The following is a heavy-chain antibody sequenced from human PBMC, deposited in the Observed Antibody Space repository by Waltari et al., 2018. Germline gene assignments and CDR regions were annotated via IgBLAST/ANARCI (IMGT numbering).Heavy chain of an antibody. V-gene: IGHV1-46*01. CDR3: ARAGSTLIWGVAE. D-gene: IGHD2-2*01. Sequence: QVQLVQSGAEVKKPGASVKVSCKASGYTFTDFYMHWVRQAPGQGLEWRGIVNPNGGSTTSAQNCQDRVTMTMDTSTSTVYMELSSLRSEDTAVYYCARAGSTLIWGVAEWGQGTLVTVSS. CDR2: VNPNGGST. J-gene: IGHJ4*02. CDR1: GYTFTDFY.